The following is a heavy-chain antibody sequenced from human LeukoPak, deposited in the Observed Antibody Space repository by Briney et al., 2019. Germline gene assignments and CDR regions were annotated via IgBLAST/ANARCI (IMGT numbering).Heavy chain of an antibody. CDR2: INPNSGGT. CDR1: GYTFTGYY. J-gene: IGHJ3*02. Sequence: ASVKVSCKASGYTFTGYYMHWVRQAPGQGLEWMGWINPNSGGTNYAQKFQDRVTITRDRSMSTAYMELSSLRSEDTAMYYCASNGGTMIVAPFDIWGQGTMVTVSS. CDR3: ASNGGTMIVAPFDI. D-gene: IGHD3-22*01. V-gene: IGHV1-2*02.